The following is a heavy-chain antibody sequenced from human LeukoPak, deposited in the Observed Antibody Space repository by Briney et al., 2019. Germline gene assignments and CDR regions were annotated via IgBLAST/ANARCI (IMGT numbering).Heavy chain of an antibody. Sequence: ASVKVSCKASGYTFTGYYMHWVRQAPGQGLEWMGRINPNSGGTNYAQKFQGRVTMTRDTSKNQFSLKLSSVTAADTAVYYCASGPCGGDCYGLGWFDPWGQGTLVTVSS. D-gene: IGHD2-21*01. CDR1: GYTFTGYY. CDR2: INPNSGGT. CDR3: ASGPCGGDCYGLGWFDP. J-gene: IGHJ5*02. V-gene: IGHV1-2*06.